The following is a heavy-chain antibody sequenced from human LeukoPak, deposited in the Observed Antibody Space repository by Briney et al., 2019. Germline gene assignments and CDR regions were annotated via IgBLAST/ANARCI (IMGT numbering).Heavy chain of an antibody. CDR1: GGSISSSSYY. V-gene: IGHV4-39*07. CDR3: ARGLDCSSTSCYTGSNWFDP. D-gene: IGHD2-2*02. J-gene: IGHJ5*02. CDR2: INHSGST. Sequence: SETLSLTCTVSGGSISSSSYYWGWIRQPPGKGLEWIGEINHSGSTNYNPSLKSRVTISVDTSKNQFSLKLSSVTAADTAVYYCARGLDCSSTSCYTGSNWFDPWGQGTLVTVSS.